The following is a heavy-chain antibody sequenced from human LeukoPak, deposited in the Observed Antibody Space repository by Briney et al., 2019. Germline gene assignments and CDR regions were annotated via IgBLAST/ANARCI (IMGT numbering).Heavy chain of an antibody. J-gene: IGHJ4*02. CDR1: GFTFSSYA. D-gene: IGHD1-26*01. V-gene: IGHV3-30-3*01. CDR2: ISYDGGNK. CDR3: ARGGPVGATSFDY. Sequence: GGSLRLSCAASGFTFSSYAMHWVRQTPGKGLEWVAVISYDGGNKYYADSVKGRFTISRDNSKNTLYLQMNSLRAEDTAVHYCARGGPVGATSFDYWGQGTLVTVSS.